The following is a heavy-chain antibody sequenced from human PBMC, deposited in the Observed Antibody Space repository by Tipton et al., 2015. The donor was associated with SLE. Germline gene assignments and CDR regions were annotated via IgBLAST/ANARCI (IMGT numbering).Heavy chain of an antibody. CDR3: VSRGAAAAPGWYFDL. V-gene: IGHV4-61*05. Sequence: TLSLTCTVSGGSICSSSYYWSWIRQPPGKGLEWIGYIYYSGSTNYNPSLKSRVTISVDTSKNQFSLKLSSVTAADTAVYYCVSRGAAAAPGWYFDLWGRGTLVTVSP. D-gene: IGHD6-13*01. CDR2: IYYSGST. CDR1: GGSICSSSYY. J-gene: IGHJ2*01.